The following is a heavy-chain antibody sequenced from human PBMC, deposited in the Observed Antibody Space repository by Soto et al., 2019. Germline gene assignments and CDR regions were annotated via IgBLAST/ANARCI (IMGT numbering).Heavy chain of an antibody. Sequence: SVKVSCKASGGTFSSYAISWVRQAPGQGLEWMGGIIPIFGTANYAQKFQGRVTITADESTSTAYMELSSLRSEDTAVYYCARGITMVRGAYPVWGQGTTVTVSS. CDR1: GGTFSSYA. CDR3: ARGITMVRGAYPV. V-gene: IGHV1-69*13. D-gene: IGHD3-10*01. CDR2: IIPIFGTA. J-gene: IGHJ6*02.